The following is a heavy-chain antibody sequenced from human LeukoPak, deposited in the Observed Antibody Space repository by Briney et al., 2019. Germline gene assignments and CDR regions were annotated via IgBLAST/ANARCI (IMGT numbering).Heavy chain of an antibody. CDR1: GFDFDIFW. J-gene: IGHJ5*02. Sequence: PGGSLRLSCAASGFDFDIFWMTWVRQAPGKGLEWVSSMKQGGIDERYLDSVKGRVTTSTDAAKTSVSLQMNRLRDDEQAVHYCARVGYCSGVGCQGRDWFDPWPGGTLVSVSS. V-gene: IGHV3-7*01. CDR3: ARVGYCSGVGCQGRDWFDP. CDR2: MKQGGIDE. D-gene: IGHD2-15*01.